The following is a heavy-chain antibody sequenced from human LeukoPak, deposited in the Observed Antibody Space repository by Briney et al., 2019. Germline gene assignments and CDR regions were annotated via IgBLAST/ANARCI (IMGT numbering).Heavy chain of an antibody. CDR2: IYYSVST. Sequence: SETLSLTCTVSGGSISSSSYYWGWIRQPPGKGLEWIGSIYYSVSTYYNQSPKSRVTISVDTSKNQFSLKLSSVTAADTAVYYCARGQKSVGRVLAGTTTYNYYYYMDVWGKGTTVTVSS. J-gene: IGHJ6*03. D-gene: IGHD6-19*01. V-gene: IGHV4-39*01. CDR3: ARGQKSVGRVLAGTTTYNYYYYMDV. CDR1: GGSISSSSYY.